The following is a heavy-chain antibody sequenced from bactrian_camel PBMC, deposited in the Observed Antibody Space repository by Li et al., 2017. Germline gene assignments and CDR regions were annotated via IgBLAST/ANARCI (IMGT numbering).Heavy chain of an antibody. Sequence: DVQLVESGGGSVQAGGSLRLSCVASEYTYSSYCFGWFRQEPGKEREEVATIDSDGTTRYSDPVKGRFTISRDDAKTTHYLQMNNLKPEDTAMYYCALTICVSADYVPLSPNSFSNWGEGTQVTVS. J-gene: IGHJ4*01. CDR3: ALTICVSADYVPLSPNSFSN. CDR2: IDSDGTT. V-gene: IGHV3S67*01. CDR1: EYTYSSYC. D-gene: IGHD1*01.